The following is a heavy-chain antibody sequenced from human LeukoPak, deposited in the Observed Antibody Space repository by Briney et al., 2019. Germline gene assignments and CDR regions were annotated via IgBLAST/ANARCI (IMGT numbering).Heavy chain of an antibody. Sequence: SGGSLRLSCAASGFSVSSNYMSWVRQAPGKGLEWVSVIYSGGSTYYADSVKGRFTISRDNSKNTLYLQMNSPRAEDTAVYYCAKDRSHYDSGGYRNFDYWGQGTLVTVSS. CDR2: IYSGGST. D-gene: IGHD3-22*01. CDR3: AKDRSHYDSGGYRNFDY. J-gene: IGHJ4*02. V-gene: IGHV3-66*01. CDR1: GFSVSSNY.